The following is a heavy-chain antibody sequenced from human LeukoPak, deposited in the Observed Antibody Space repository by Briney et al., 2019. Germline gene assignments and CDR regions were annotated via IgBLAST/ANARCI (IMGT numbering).Heavy chain of an antibody. D-gene: IGHD3-22*01. CDR3: ARLKPMIVMAYGLRPREGTSYYFDC. Sequence: PSETLSLTCAVYGGSFSDYYWSWIRQPPGKGLEWIGEINHSGRTNYNPSLKSRVAISVDTTKNQSSLKLSSVTVAETAAYYCARLKPMIVMAYGLRPREGTSYYFDCWGQGTLVTVSS. CDR1: GGSFSDYY. V-gene: IGHV4-34*01. J-gene: IGHJ4*02. CDR2: INHSGRT.